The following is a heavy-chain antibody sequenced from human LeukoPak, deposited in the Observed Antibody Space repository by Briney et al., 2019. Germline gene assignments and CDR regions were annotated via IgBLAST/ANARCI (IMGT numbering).Heavy chain of an antibody. CDR2: IYHSGST. D-gene: IGHD2-2*01. J-gene: IGHJ5*02. CDR1: GGSISSYY. Sequence: SETLSLTCTVSGGSISSYYWSWIRQPPGKGLEWIGSIYHSGSTYYNPSLKSRVTISVDTSKNQFSLKLSSVTAADTAVYYCARDARIEYCSSTSCYRRPLSVRFDPWGQGTLVTVSS. CDR3: ARDARIEYCSSTSCYRRPLSVRFDP. V-gene: IGHV4-38-2*02.